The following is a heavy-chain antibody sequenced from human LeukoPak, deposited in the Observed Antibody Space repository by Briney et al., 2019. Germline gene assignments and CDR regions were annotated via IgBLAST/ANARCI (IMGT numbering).Heavy chain of an antibody. CDR3: ANEIRPNDY. Sequence: GGSLRLSCAASEFDFSSHAMTWARQAPGKGLEWVSAISISGSKTYYADSVKGRFTISRDNSKNTLYLQMNSLRAEDTAVYYCANEIRPNDYWGQGTQVTVSS. D-gene: IGHD4-17*01. V-gene: IGHV3-23*01. J-gene: IGHJ4*02. CDR1: EFDFSSHA. CDR2: ISISGSKT.